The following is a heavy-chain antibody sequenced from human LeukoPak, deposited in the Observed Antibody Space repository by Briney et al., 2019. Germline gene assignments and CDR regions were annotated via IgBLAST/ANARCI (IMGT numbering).Heavy chain of an antibody. CDR3: ARSDSSGYYYYFDY. V-gene: IGHV3-21*01. CDR1: GFTFSSYS. Sequence: GGSLRLSCAASGFTFSSYSMNWVRQAPGKGLEWVSSISSSSSYIYYADSVKGRFTISRDNAKNSLYLQMNSLRAEDTAVYYCARSDSSGYYYYFDYWGQGTLVTVSS. D-gene: IGHD3-22*01. CDR2: ISSSSSYI. J-gene: IGHJ4*02.